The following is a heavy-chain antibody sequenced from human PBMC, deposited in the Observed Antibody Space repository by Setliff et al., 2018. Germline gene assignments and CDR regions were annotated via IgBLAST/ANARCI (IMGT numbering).Heavy chain of an antibody. D-gene: IGHD6-19*01. J-gene: IGHJ2*01. CDR2: IYYSGST. CDR3: ARSRTIAVKGGVFAV. V-gene: IGHV4-31*03. Sequence: SETLSLTCIVSGASITSDAYYWSWVRQHPGKGLEWIGYIYYSGSTYYNPSLESRVTISLGSSKNQFSLELHSVTAADTAVYYCARSRTIAVKGGVFAVWGRGTLVTVS. CDR1: GASITSDAYY.